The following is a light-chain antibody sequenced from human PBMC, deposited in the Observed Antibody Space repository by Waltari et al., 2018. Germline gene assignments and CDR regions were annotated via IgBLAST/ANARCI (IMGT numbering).Light chain of an antibody. Sequence: DIQLTQSPSSLYASVGDTVTITCQASHDIYKRLHWYCQKVGAAPKRLIYDTSKLVIGVPSRFSGRGSGTLLTLTISSLEPEDFATYFCPPYGSLISFGQGTRLDLK. CDR3: PPYGSLIS. CDR1: HDIYKR. CDR2: DTS. V-gene: IGKV1-33*01. J-gene: IGKJ5*01.